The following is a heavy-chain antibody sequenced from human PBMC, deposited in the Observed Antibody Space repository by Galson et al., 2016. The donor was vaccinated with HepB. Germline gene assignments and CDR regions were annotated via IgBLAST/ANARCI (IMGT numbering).Heavy chain of an antibody. V-gene: IGHV4-4*02. J-gene: IGHJ6*02. CDR1: GGSISTTDW. CDR3: ARLSCSWSIIYYYYGMDV. CDR2: IYRNGNT. D-gene: IGHD2-15*01. Sequence: SETLSLTCAVSGGSISTTDWWTWVRQSPGKGLEWIGEIYRNGNTNYNPSLMSRVTMSVDKSKNQFSLNLTSVTAADTAVYYCARLSCSWSIIYYYYGMDVWGQGTTVTVSS.